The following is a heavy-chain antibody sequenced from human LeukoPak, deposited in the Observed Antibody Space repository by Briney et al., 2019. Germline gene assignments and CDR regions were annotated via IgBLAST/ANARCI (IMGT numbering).Heavy chain of an antibody. CDR1: GVTFSSSR. CDR3: TKRGPSYSSSLYDH. J-gene: IGHJ5*02. V-gene: IGHV3-7*03. D-gene: IGHD6-13*01. Sequence: PRGSLTLSCAASGVTFSSSRMICVRQAPGKGLEWVANINEDGSEKYYVDSVKGRFTISRDNAKKSLYLHMNSLRAEDTALYYFTKRGPSYSSSLYDHWGQGTLVTVSS. CDR2: INEDGSEK.